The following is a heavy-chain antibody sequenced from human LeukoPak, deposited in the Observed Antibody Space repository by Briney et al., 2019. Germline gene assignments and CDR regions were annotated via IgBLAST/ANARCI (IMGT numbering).Heavy chain of an antibody. CDR3: ARLVDYGSGSH. CDR2: IYYTGST. V-gene: IGHV4-59*05. J-gene: IGHJ4*02. Sequence: GSLRLSCTVSGGSISSYYWSWIRQPPGKGLEWIGSIYYTGSTYYNPSLKSRVTISVDTSKNQFSLKLRSVTATDTAVYYCARLVDYGSGSHWGQGTLVIVSS. D-gene: IGHD3-10*01. CDR1: GGSISSYY.